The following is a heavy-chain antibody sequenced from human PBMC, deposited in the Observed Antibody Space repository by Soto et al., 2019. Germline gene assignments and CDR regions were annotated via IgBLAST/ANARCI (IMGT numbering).Heavy chain of an antibody. CDR3: ARDDYGDFYYFDY. CDR1: GYTYASYG. D-gene: IGHD4-17*01. J-gene: IGHJ4*02. Sequence: SVKVSCKDSGYTYASYGSSWVRQAPGQGLEWMGWISAYNGNTNYAQKLQGRVTMTTDTSTSTAYMELRSLRSDDTAVYYCARDDYGDFYYFDYWGQGTLVTVSS. V-gene: IGHV1-18*01. CDR2: ISAYNGNT.